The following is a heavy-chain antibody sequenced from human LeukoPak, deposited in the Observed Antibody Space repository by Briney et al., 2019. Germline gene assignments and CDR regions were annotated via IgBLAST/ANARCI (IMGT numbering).Heavy chain of an antibody. D-gene: IGHD5-24*01. J-gene: IGHJ5*02. CDR1: GYTFTGNY. Sequence: ASVKVSCKASGYTFTGNYIHWVRQAPGQGLEWMGWINPKSGGTDYAQKFQGRVTMTRDTSISTAYMELSRLTSDDTAVYYCARDLEIISLGWFDPWGQGTLVTVSS. CDR2: INPKSGGT. V-gene: IGHV1-2*02. CDR3: ARDLEIISLGWFDP.